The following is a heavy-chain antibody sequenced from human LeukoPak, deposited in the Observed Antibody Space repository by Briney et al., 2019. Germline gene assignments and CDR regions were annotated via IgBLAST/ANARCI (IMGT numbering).Heavy chain of an antibody. D-gene: IGHD2-15*01. J-gene: IGHJ1*01. CDR1: GGSISSYY. Sequence: RTSETLSLTCTVSGGSISSYYWSWIRHPPGKGLEWVGYIYYSGTTNYNPSLKSRVTISVDTSKNQFSLKLSSVTAADTAVYYCAREDYCSGGSCYSGYFQHWGQGTLVTVSS. CDR3: AREDYCSGGSCYSGYFQH. CDR2: IYYSGTT. V-gene: IGHV4-59*01.